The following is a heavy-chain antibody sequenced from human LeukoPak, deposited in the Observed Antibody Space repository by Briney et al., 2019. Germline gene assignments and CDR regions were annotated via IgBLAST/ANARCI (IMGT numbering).Heavy chain of an antibody. Sequence: ASVNVSCKASGGTFISYAISWVGQAPGQGREGMGGSIPIFGTANYAQKFQGRVTITADKSTSTAYMELSSLRSEDTAVYYCARDRDMVRGVIHYYYYYGMDVWGKGTTVTVSS. V-gene: IGHV1-69*06. CDR1: GGTFISYA. D-gene: IGHD3-10*01. J-gene: IGHJ6*04. CDR2: SIPIFGTA. CDR3: ARDRDMVRGVIHYYYYYGMDV.